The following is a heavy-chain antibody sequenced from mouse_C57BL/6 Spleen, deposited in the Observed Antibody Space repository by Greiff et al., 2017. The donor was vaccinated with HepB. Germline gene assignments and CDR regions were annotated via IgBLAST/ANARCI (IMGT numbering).Heavy chain of an antibody. Sequence: QVQLKQPGAELVKPGASVKLSCKASGYTFTSYWMQWVKQRPGQGLEWIGEIDPSDSYTNYNQKFKGKATLTVDTSSSTAYMQLSSLTSEDSAVYYCASPYLGWFAYWGQGTLVTVSA. J-gene: IGHJ3*01. V-gene: IGHV1-50*01. CDR3: ASPYLGWFAY. CDR1: GYTFTSYW. D-gene: IGHD5-5*01. CDR2: IDPSDSYT.